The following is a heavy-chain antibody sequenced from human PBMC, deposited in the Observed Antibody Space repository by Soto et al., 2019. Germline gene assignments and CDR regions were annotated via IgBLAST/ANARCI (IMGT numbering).Heavy chain of an antibody. CDR1: GFTFSSYA. Sequence: SLRLSCAASGFTFSSYAMHWVRQAPGKGLEWVAVISYDGSNKYYADSVKGRFTISRDNSKNTLYLQMNSLRAEDTAVYYCARDRSYYDSSGYYPDYYYYGMDVWGQGTTVTVSS. J-gene: IGHJ6*02. V-gene: IGHV3-30-3*01. D-gene: IGHD3-22*01. CDR2: ISYDGSNK. CDR3: ARDRSYYDSSGYYPDYYYYGMDV.